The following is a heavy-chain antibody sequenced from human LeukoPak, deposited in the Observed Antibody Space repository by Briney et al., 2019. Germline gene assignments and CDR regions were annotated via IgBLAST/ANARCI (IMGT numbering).Heavy chain of an antibody. V-gene: IGHV3-30*18. J-gene: IGHJ4*02. D-gene: IGHD3-9*01. Sequence: GGSLRLSCAASGFTFSRYGMHWVRQAPARELEWVALISYDGNNNYYADSVKGRFTISRDNSKNTLHLQMNSLRAEDTAVYFCAKDQRGDILTGSPFDYWGQGTLVTVSS. CDR3: AKDQRGDILTGSPFDY. CDR2: ISYDGNNN. CDR1: GFTFSRYG.